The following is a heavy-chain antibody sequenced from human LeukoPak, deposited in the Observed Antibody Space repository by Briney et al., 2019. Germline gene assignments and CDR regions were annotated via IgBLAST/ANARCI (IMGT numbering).Heavy chain of an antibody. CDR1: GYSISSGYY. V-gene: IGHV3-21*01. CDR2: ISSSSSYI. CDR3: ARVGGFYSDY. D-gene: IGHD3-3*01. Sequence: ETLSLTCTVSGYSISSGYYWGWIRQPPGKGLEWVSSISSSSSYIYYADSVKGRFTISRDNAKNSLHLQMNSLRAEDTAVYYCARVGGFYSDYWGQGTLVTVSS. J-gene: IGHJ4*02.